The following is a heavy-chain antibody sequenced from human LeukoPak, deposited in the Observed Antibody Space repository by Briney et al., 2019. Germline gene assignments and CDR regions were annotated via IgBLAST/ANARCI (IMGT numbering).Heavy chain of an antibody. V-gene: IGHV4-59*08. D-gene: IGHD3-22*01. CDR1: GGSISSYY. CDR3: ARHGPPPLYYYDSSGYYYDY. J-gene: IGHJ4*02. Sequence: PSETLSLTCTVSGGSISSYYWSWIRQPPGKGLEWIGYIYYSGSTNYNPSLKSRVTISVDTSKNQFSLKLSSVTAADTAVYYCARHGPPPLYYYDSSGYYYDYWGQGTLVTVSS. CDR2: IYYSGST.